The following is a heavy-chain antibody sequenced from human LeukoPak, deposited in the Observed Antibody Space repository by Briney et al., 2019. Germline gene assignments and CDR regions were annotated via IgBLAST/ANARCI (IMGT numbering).Heavy chain of an antibody. V-gene: IGHV3-30-3*01. J-gene: IGHJ4*02. CDR1: GFTFRNHW. D-gene: IGHD3-16*01. CDR2: ISYDGSNK. CDR3: ARDYGGSPLDY. Sequence: GGSLRLSCAGSGFTFRNHWMSWVRQAPGKGLEWVAVISYDGSNKYYADSVKGRFTISRDNSKNTLYLQMNSLRAEDTAVYYCARDYGGSPLDYWGQGTLVTVSS.